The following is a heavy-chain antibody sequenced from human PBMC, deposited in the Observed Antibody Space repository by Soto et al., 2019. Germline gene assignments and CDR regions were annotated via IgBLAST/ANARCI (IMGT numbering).Heavy chain of an antibody. D-gene: IGHD3-10*01. CDR3: AKQITMVRGVILYFDY. J-gene: IGHJ4*02. Sequence: PGESLKISCAPSGFTFSNYAMSWVRQAPGKGLEWVSAISGSGGSTYYADSVKGRFTISRDNSKNTLYLQMNSLRAEDTAVYYCAKQITMVRGVILYFDYWGQGTLVTVSS. CDR1: GFTFSNYA. V-gene: IGHV3-23*01. CDR2: ISGSGGST.